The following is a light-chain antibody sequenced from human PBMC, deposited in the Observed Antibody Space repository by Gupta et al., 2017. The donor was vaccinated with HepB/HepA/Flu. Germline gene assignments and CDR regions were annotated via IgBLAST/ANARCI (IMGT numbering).Light chain of an antibody. V-gene: IGKV3-11*01. CDR1: QGVSIS. CDR2: YAS. CDR3: QQRSKWPVT. Sequence: DIVLTQSPATLSLSPGERATLSCRASQGVSISLAWYQQKPGQAPRLLIYYASTRATGIPARFSGSGSGTDFTLTISSLEPEDFAVYYCQQRSKWPVTFGGGTKLEIK. J-gene: IGKJ4*01.